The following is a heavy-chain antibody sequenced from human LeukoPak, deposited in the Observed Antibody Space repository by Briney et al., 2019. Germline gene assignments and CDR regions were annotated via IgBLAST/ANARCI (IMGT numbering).Heavy chain of an antibody. CDR1: GYSITSAYY. CDR3: ARGMNIVVVPAAILRAQFDP. J-gene: IGHJ5*02. D-gene: IGHD2-2*01. Sequence: SPSETLSLTCTVSGYSITSAYYWGWIRQSPGKGLAWIGSIYHSGSSYYNPSLKSRVTISVDTSKNHFSLKLTSVTAADTAVYYCARGMNIVVVPAAILRAQFDPWGQGTLVTVSS. V-gene: IGHV4-38-2*02. CDR2: IYHSGSS.